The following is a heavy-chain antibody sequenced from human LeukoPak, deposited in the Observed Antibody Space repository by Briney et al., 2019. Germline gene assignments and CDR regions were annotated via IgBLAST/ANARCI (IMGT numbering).Heavy chain of an antibody. CDR3: ARALTSYCGGDCPILY. Sequence: ASVKVSCKASGYTFTSYGINWVRQAPGQGLEWMGWISAYNGNTNYAQKLQGRVTMTTDTSTSTAYMELRSLRSDDTAVYYCARALTSYCGGDCPILYWGQGTLVTVSS. V-gene: IGHV1-18*01. CDR2: ISAYNGNT. J-gene: IGHJ4*02. D-gene: IGHD2-21*02. CDR1: GYTFTSYG.